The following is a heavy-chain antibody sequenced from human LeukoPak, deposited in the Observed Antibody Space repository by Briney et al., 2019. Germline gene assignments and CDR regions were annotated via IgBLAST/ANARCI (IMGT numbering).Heavy chain of an antibody. V-gene: IGHV3-30-3*01. Sequence: PGRSLRLSCAASGFVFSNYALHWVRQAPGKGLEWVAVISYDGGTTYYADSVKGRFTVSRDNSKNTLYLQMNSLRTEDTAVYYCARDPIGSWYGNYFDCWGQGTLVTVSS. CDR3: ARDPIGSWYGNYFDC. CDR2: ISYDGGTT. J-gene: IGHJ4*02. D-gene: IGHD6-13*01. CDR1: GFVFSNYA.